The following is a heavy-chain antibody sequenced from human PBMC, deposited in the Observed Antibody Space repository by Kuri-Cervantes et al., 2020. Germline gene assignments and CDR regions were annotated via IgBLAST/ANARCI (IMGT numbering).Heavy chain of an antibody. CDR3: ATQYNEGYSYGSYYYYYYYMDV. Sequence: SETLSLTCAVYGESFSGYYWSWIRQSPGQGLEWIGEINHSGSANYSPSLKSRVTISVDTSKNQFSLKLSSVTAADTAVYYCATQYNEGYSYGSYYYYYYYMDVWGKGTTVTVSS. J-gene: IGHJ6*03. V-gene: IGHV4-34*01. D-gene: IGHD5-18*01. CDR2: INHSGSA. CDR1: GESFSGYY.